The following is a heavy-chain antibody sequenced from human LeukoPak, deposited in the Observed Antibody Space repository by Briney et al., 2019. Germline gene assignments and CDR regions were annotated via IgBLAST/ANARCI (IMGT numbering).Heavy chain of an antibody. CDR1: GFTFSSYA. Sequence: GRSLRLSCAASGFTFSSYAMHWVHQAPGKGLEWVAVISYDGSTKYYADSVKGRFTISRDNSKNTLYLQMNSLRTEDTAVYYCATLRYPVVGYSSGRGAFDIWGQGTMVTVSS. D-gene: IGHD6-19*01. V-gene: IGHV3-30-3*01. CDR2: ISYDGSTK. CDR3: ATLRYPVVGYSSGRGAFDI. J-gene: IGHJ3*02.